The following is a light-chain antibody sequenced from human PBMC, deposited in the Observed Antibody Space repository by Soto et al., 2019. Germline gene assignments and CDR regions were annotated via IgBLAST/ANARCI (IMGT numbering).Light chain of an antibody. V-gene: IGKV3-20*01. CDR3: QQYESSPFS. J-gene: IGKJ3*01. Sequence: EIGLTQYPGTLSLSPGERATLSCRASQSIFSSQLAWYQQTPGQAPRLLIKDASRRATGIPDRFSGSGSGTDFTLTISRLEPEDFAVYYCQQYESSPFSFGPGTKVDIK. CDR1: QSIFSSQ. CDR2: DAS.